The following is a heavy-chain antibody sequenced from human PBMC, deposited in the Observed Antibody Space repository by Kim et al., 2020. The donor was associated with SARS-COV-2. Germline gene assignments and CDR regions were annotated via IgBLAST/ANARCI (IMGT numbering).Heavy chain of an antibody. CDR3: ARRYYGDYIDAFDI. D-gene: IGHD4-17*01. CDR1: GGSISSSSYY. V-gene: IGHV4-39*01. CDR2: IYYSGST. Sequence: SETLSLTCTVSGGSISSSSYYWGWIRQPPGKGLEWIGSIYYSGSTYYNPSLKSRVTISVDTSKNQFSLKLSSVTAADTAVYYCARRYYGDYIDAFDIWGQGTMVTVSS. J-gene: IGHJ3*02.